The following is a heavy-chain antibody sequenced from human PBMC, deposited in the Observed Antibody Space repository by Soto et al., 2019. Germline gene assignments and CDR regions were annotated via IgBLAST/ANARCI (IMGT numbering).Heavy chain of an antibody. D-gene: IGHD2-21*02. CDR1: GGSVISGDYY. Sequence: QVQLQESGPGLVKPSQTLSLTCTVSGGSVISGDYYWSWIRQPPGKGLECIGCIYYTGSTYYNPSLKSRVTISVDTSKNQFSLRLNSVTAADTAVYYCASPTGDHGDYWGQGTLVTVSS. CDR2: IYYTGST. J-gene: IGHJ4*02. V-gene: IGHV4-30-4*01. CDR3: ASPTGDHGDY.